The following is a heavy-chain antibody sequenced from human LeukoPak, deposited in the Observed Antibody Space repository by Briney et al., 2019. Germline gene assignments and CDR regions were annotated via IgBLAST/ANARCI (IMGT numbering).Heavy chain of an antibody. V-gene: IGHV3-48*03. D-gene: IGHD1-26*01. J-gene: IGHJ4*02. Sequence: PGGSLRLSCAASGFTFSSYEMNWVRQAPGKELEWVSYISSSGSTIYYADCVKGRFTISKDNGKNSLYLQMNSLRAEDTAVYYCARAPGLIVLEYYFDYWGQGTLVTVSS. CDR2: ISSSGSTI. CDR1: GFTFSSYE. CDR3: ARAPGLIVLEYYFDY.